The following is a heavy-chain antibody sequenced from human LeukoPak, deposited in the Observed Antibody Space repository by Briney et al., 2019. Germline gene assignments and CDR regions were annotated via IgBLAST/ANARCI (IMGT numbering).Heavy chain of an antibody. V-gene: IGHV4-34*01. CDR1: GGSFSGYY. D-gene: IGHD3-3*01. Sequence: SETLSLTCAVYGGSFSGYYWSWIRQPPGKGLEWIGSIYYSGSTYYNPSLKSRVTISVDTSKNQFSLKLSSVTAADTAVYYCARRYGDGDFWSGYPNWFDPWGQGTLVTVSS. J-gene: IGHJ5*02. CDR2: IYYSGST. CDR3: ARRYGDGDFWSGYPNWFDP.